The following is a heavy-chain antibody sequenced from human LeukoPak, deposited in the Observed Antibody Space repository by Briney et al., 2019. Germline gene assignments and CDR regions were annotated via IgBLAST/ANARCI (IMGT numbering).Heavy chain of an antibody. CDR2: ISGSSSFI. CDR1: GFTFSTYS. Sequence: PGGSLRLSCAASGFTFSTYSMNWVRQAPGKGLVWVSSISGSSSFIYYAESVKGRCTISRDNAKNSLYLQMNSLRGEDTAVYYCARGGSTSSSSHLHHWGQGTLVTVSS. J-gene: IGHJ1*01. V-gene: IGHV3-21*01. D-gene: IGHD6-6*01. CDR3: ARGGSTSSSSHLHH.